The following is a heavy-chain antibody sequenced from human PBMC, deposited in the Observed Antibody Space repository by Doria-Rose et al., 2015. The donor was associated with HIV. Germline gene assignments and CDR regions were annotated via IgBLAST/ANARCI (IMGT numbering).Heavy chain of an antibody. CDR2: VHHSGST. V-gene: IGHV4-34*01. CDR1: DGSFIGYY. D-gene: IGHD2-2*03. J-gene: IGHJ3*02. Sequence: QVQLQQWGAGLLEPSETLSFTCAISDGSFIGYYWSWIRQTPGKGLEWIGEVHHSGSTEYSTSLKSRVTISADVSKNHFSLSLSSVTAADTGVYYCAKHLGWAFHIWGQGTVVAVSS. CDR3: AKHLGWAFHI.